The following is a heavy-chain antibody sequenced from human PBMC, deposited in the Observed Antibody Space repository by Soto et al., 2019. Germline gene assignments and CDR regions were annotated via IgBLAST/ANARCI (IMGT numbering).Heavy chain of an antibody. CDR1: GFTVSSNY. V-gene: IGHV3-53*04. CDR2: IYSGGST. D-gene: IGHD2-8*01. J-gene: IGHJ6*03. CDR3: ARGSNGYYYYYMDV. Sequence: GGSLRLSCAASGFTVSSNYMSWVRQAPGKGLEWVSVIYSGGSTYYADSVKGRFTISRHNSKNTLYLQMNSLRAEDTAVYYCARGSNGYYYYYMDVWGKGTTVTVSS.